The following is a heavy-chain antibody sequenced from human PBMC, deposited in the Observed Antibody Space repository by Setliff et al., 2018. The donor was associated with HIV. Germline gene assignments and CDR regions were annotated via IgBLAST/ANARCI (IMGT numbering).Heavy chain of an antibody. J-gene: IGHJ3*02. D-gene: IGHD3-10*01. CDR3: ARERVSLYFGEANAFDI. CDR2: INDDGSDT. Sequence: PGGSLRLSCAASGFSFSNYWMHWVRQAPGEGLVWVARINDDGSDTDYAGSVKGRFSISRDNAKNTLFLQMNSLRAEDTAVYYCARERVSLYFGEANAFDIWGQGTTVTVSS. CDR1: GFSFSNYW. V-gene: IGHV3-74*01.